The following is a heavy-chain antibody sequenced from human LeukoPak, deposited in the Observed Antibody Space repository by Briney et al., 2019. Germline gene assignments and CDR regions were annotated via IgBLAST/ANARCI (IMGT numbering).Heavy chain of an antibody. Sequence: ASVKVSCKSSGYTFTGYYMHWERQAPGQGLEWMGWINPNSGGTNYAQKFQGGVTMTRDTPISTAYMELSRLRSDDTDVYYCAGEKTVTNVFRFDYWGQGTLVTVYS. CDR2: INPNSGGT. J-gene: IGHJ4*02. V-gene: IGHV1-2*02. CDR3: AGEKTVTNVFRFDY. D-gene: IGHD4-17*01. CDR1: GYTFTGYY.